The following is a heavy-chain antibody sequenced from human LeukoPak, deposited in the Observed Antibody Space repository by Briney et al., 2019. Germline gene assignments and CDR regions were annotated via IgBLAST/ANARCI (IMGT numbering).Heavy chain of an antibody. CDR3: ASPRVDY. CDR2: ISSSSSYI. V-gene: IGHV3-21*01. J-gene: IGHJ4*02. CDR1: GFTFSSYS. Sequence: GGSLRLSCAASGFTFSSYSMNWVRQAPGKGLEWVSSISSSSSYIYYADLVKGRFTISRDNAKKSLYLQMNSLRAEDTAVYYCASPRVDYWGQGTLVTVSS.